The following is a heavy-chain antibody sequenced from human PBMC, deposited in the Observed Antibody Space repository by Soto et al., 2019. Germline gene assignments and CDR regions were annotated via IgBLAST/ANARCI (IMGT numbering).Heavy chain of an antibody. D-gene: IGHD4-4*01. Sequence: GGSLRLSCAASGFSFSGYWMSWVRQAPGKGPEWVANIKEDGTEQHYVDSVKGRFTISGDNSENSLFLQMNNLRAEDSAIYYCAIKPSTVSYWLCPCGPGTQVTVYS. CDR3: AIKPSTVSYWLCP. V-gene: IGHV3-7*03. CDR1: GFSFSGYW. J-gene: IGHJ5*02. CDR2: IKEDGTEQ.